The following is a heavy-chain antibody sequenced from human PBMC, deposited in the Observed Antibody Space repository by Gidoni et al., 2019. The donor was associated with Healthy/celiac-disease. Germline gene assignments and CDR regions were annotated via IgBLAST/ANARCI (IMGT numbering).Heavy chain of an antibody. D-gene: IGHD6-19*01. V-gene: IGHV1-18*01. CDR1: GYTFTSYG. CDR3: AHSSGADY. J-gene: IGHJ4*02. Sequence: QVHLVQSGAEVKQPGASVQVSCKHSGYTFTSYGLSWVLHAPGQGLEWMVWISAYNGNTNDAHKLQGRVTITTDTSTSTAYMELRSLRSDDTAVYYCAHSSGADYGGQGTLVTVSS. CDR2: ISAYNGNT.